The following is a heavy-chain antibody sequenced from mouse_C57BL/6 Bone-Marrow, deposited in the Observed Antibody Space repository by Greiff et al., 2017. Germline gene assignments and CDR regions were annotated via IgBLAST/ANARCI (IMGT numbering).Heavy chain of an antibody. CDR1: GYTFTSYW. Sequence: VQLQQPGAELVKPGASVKLSCKASGYTFTSYWMQWVKQRPGQGLEWIGEIDPSDSYTNYNQKFKGKATLTVDTSSSTAYMKLSSLTSEDSAVYYCARALYYFGYFDVWGTGTTVTVSS. V-gene: IGHV1-50*01. D-gene: IGHD1-1*01. J-gene: IGHJ1*03. CDR2: IDPSDSYT. CDR3: ARALYYFGYFDV.